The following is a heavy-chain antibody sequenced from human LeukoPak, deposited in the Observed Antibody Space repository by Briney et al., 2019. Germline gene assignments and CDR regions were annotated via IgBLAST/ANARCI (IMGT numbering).Heavy chain of an antibody. CDR1: GGSISSSSYY. J-gene: IGHJ4*02. CDR3: ARDKLGYYDSSGHSDY. V-gene: IGHV4-39*07. Sequence: SETLSLTCTVSGGSISSSSYYWGWIRQPPGKGLEWIGSIYYSGSTYYNPSLKSRVTISVDTSKNQFSLKLSSVTAADTAVYYCARDKLGYYDSSGHSDYWGQGTLVTVSS. CDR2: IYYSGST. D-gene: IGHD3-22*01.